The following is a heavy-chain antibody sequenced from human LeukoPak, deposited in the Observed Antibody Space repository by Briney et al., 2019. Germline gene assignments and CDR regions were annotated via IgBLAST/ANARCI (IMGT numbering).Heavy chain of an antibody. J-gene: IGHJ4*02. V-gene: IGHV1-8*01. D-gene: IGHD6-19*01. CDR3: ARSPYSSGWYPFDY. CDR1: GYTFTSSD. CDR2: MNPNSGNT. Sequence: GASVKVSCKASGYTFTSSDINWVRQATGQGLEWMGWMNPNSGNTGYAQKLQGRVTMTTNTSISTAYMELSSLRSEDTAVYYCARSPYSSGWYPFDYWGQGTLVTVSS.